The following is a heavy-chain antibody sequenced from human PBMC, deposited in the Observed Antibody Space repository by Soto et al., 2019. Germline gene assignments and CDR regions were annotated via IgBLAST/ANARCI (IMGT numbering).Heavy chain of an antibody. J-gene: IGHJ5*02. CDR1: GYTFTSYY. D-gene: IGHD2-15*01. V-gene: IGHV1-46*01. Sequence: VASVKVSCKASGYTFTSYYMHWVRQAPGQGLEWMGIINPSGGSTSYAQKFQGRVTMTRDTSTSTVYMELSSLRSEDTAVYYCARSCSGGSCYLPRTQNWFDPWGQGTLVTVSS. CDR3: ARSCSGGSCYLPRTQNWFDP. CDR2: INPSGGST.